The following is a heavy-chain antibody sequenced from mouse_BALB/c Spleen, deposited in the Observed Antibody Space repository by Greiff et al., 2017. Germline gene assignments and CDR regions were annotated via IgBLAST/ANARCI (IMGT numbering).Heavy chain of an antibody. Sequence: DVKLQESGGGLVKPGGSLKLSCAASGFTFSSYYMSWVRQTPEKRLELVAAINSNGGSTYYPDTVKGRFTIYRDNAKNTLYLQMSSLRSEDTAMYYCARHKEDGNYEGAMDYWGQGTSVTVSS. J-gene: IGHJ4*01. CDR1: GFTFSSYY. D-gene: IGHD2-1*01. V-gene: IGHV5-6-2*01. CDR2: INSNGGST. CDR3: ARHKEDGNYEGAMDY.